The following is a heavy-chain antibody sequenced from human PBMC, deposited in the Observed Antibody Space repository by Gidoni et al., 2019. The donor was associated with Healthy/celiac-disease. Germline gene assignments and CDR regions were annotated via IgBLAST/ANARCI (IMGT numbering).Heavy chain of an antibody. D-gene: IGHD4-17*01. J-gene: IGHJ4*02. CDR1: GGSISSSSYY. CDR2: IYYSGST. V-gene: IGHV4-39*01. CDR3: ARHIRDYGNLYYFDY. Sequence: QLQLQESGPGLVKPSETLSLTCTVSGGSISSSSYYWGWIRQPPGKGLEWIGSIYYSGSTYYNPSLKSRVTISVDTSKNQFSLKLSSVTAADTAVYYCARHIRDYGNLYYFDYWGQGTLVTVSS.